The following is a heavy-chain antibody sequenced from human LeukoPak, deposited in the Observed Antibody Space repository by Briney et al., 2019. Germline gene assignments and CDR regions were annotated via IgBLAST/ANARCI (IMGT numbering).Heavy chain of an antibody. V-gene: IGHV3-74*01. D-gene: IGHD5-18*01. J-gene: IGHJ3*02. Sequence: GSLRLSCAASGFTFSSYWMHWVRQAPGEGLVWVSRSSTEGSRTSYADSVKGRFTISRDNAKNTLYLQMNSLRAEDTAVYYCAREDTAMADAFDIWGQGTMVTVSS. CDR2: SSTEGSRT. CDR3: AREDTAMADAFDI. CDR1: GFTFSSYW.